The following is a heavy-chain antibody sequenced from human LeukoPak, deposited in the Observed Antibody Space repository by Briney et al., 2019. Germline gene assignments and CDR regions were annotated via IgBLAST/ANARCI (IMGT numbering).Heavy chain of an antibody. V-gene: IGHV4-34*01. CDR3: ARGYCSSTSCSPYYYYGMDV. CDR1: GESFSGYY. D-gene: IGHD2-2*01. CDR2: INHSGST. Sequence: PSETLSLTCAVYGESFSGYYWSWIRQPPGKGLEWIGEINHSGSTNYNPSLKSRVTISVDTSKNQFSLKLSSVTAADTAVYYCARGYCSSTSCSPYYYYGMDVWGQGTTVTVSS. J-gene: IGHJ6*02.